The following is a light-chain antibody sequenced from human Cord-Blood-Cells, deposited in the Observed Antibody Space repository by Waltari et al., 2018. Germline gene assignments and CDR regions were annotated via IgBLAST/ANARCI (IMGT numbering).Light chain of an antibody. V-gene: IGKV1-5*03. J-gene: IGKJ1*01. Sequence: DIQMTQSPSTLSASVGDRVTITCRASQSISSWLAWYQQKPGKAPKLLIDKAASLESGVPSRFSGSGCGTEFTLTISSLQPEDFATYYCQQYNSYSGTFGQGTKVEIK. CDR1: QSISSW. CDR2: KAA. CDR3: QQYNSYSGT.